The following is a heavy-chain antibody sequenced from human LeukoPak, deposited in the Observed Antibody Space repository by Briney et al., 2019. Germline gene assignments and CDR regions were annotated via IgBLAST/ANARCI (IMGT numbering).Heavy chain of an antibody. CDR2: IYYSGST. V-gene: IGHV4-31*03. CDR1: GGSISSGGYY. Sequence: SQTLSLTCTVSGGSISSGGYYWSWIRQHPGKGLEWIGYIYYSGSTYYNPPLKSRVTISVATSKNQFSLKLSSVTAADTAVYYCARITRIAAAGPINWFDPWGQGTLVIVSS. CDR3: ARITRIAAAGPINWFDP. D-gene: IGHD6-13*01. J-gene: IGHJ5*02.